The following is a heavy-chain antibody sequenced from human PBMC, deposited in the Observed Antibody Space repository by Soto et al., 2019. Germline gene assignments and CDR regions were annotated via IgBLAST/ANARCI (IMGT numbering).Heavy chain of an antibody. CDR3: ASTGGGFFEWFPSDAFDI. CDR2: IYYSGST. J-gene: IGHJ3*02. V-gene: IGHV4-59*12. CDR1: GGSISSYY. D-gene: IGHD3-3*01. Sequence: PSETLSLTCTVSGGSISSYYWSWIRQPPGKGLEWIGYIYYSGSTNYNPSLKSRVTISVDTSKNQFSLKLSSVTAADTAVYYCASTGGGFFEWFPSDAFDIWGQGTMVTVSS.